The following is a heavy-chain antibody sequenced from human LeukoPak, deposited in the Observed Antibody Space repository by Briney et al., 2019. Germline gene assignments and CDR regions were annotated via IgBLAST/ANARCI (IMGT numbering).Heavy chain of an antibody. V-gene: IGHV4-34*01. D-gene: IGHD3-16*02. J-gene: IGHJ4*02. CDR3: SSITFVGVIVIDY. CDR1: GGSFSGYY. CDR2: INNSGST. Sequence: SETLSLTCAVYGGSFSGYYWSWIRQPPGKGLEWIGEINNSGSTKYNPSLKSRVTISVDTSKNQFSLKLSSVTAADTAVYDCSSITFVGVIVIDYWGQGTLVTVSS.